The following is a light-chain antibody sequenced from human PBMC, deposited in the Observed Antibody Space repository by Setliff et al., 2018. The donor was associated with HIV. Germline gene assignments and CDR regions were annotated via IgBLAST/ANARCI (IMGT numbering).Light chain of an antibody. CDR1: SSDVGNYNY. CDR3: CSYAGSYIFVM. CDR2: DVN. V-gene: IGLV2-11*01. Sequence: LTQPRSVSGSPGQSVTISCSGTSSDVGNYNYVYWYQQYPGKAPKLMIYDVNKRPSGVPDRFSGSKSGNTASLTISGLQAEDEADYYCCSYAGSYIFVMFGGGTKVTVL. J-gene: IGLJ3*02.